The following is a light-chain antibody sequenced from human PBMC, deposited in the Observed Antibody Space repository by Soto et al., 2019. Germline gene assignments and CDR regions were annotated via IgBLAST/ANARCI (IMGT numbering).Light chain of an antibody. CDR2: GAS. J-gene: IGKJ1*01. CDR1: QSVSSGH. CDR3: QQDGHSRWT. Sequence: DTVLTQSPGTLSLSPGERASLSCRAGQSVSSGHLAWYQQKPGQARRLLIYGASSRATGIPDRYSGSGSGTDFTLTISRLEPEDYAVYYCQQDGHSRWTFGHGTKVDIK. V-gene: IGKV3-20*01.